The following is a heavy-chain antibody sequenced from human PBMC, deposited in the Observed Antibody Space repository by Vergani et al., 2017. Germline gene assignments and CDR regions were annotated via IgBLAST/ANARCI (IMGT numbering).Heavy chain of an antibody. Sequence: QVQLVESGGGVVQPGRSLRLSCAASGFTFSSYAMHWVRQAPGKGLGWVAVISYDGSNKYYADSVKGRFTISRDNSKNTLYLQMNSLRAEDTAVYYCARDKRYSGSYSDYWGQGTLVTVSS. CDR3: ARDKRYSGSYSDY. V-gene: IGHV3-30-3*01. J-gene: IGHJ4*02. CDR2: ISYDGSNK. D-gene: IGHD1-26*01. CDR1: GFTFSSYA.